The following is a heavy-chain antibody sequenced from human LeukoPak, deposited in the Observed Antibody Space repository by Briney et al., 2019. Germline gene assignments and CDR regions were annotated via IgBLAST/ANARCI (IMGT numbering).Heavy chain of an antibody. CDR2: ISSGGTTI. Sequence: GGSLRLSCAASGFTFSDYYMSWIRQAPGKGLEWASHISSGGTTISYADSVKGRFTISRDNAKNSLYLQMNSLRAEDTAVYYCAGGDNPGYGDYDFDYWGQGTLVTVSS. CDR1: GFTFSDYY. V-gene: IGHV3-11*04. J-gene: IGHJ4*02. D-gene: IGHD4-17*01. CDR3: AGGDNPGYGDYDFDY.